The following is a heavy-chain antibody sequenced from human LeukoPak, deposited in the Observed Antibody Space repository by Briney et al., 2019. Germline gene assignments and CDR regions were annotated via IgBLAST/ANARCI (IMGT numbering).Heavy chain of an antibody. Sequence: GASVKVSCKASRDIFNSYAIGWVRQAPGQGLEWMGGIIPLLGTTNSAQNFQGRVTITADEPTSTAYMELSSLRSEDTAVYYCARDGNLGSGYYYYYMDVWGKGTTVTVSS. D-gene: IGHD2-15*01. CDR1: RDIFNSYA. J-gene: IGHJ6*03. CDR3: ARDGNLGSGYYYYYMDV. CDR2: IIPLLGTT. V-gene: IGHV1-69*13.